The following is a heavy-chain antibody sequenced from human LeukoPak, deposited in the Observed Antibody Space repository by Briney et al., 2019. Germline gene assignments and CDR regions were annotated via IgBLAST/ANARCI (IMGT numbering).Heavy chain of an antibody. D-gene: IGHD2-15*01. CDR2: ISSSGSTI. J-gene: IGHJ3*02. V-gene: IGHV3-48*03. Sequence: GGSLRLSCAASGFTFSSYEMNWVRQAPGKGLEWVSYISSSGSTIYYADSVKGRFTISRDNAKNSLYLQMNSLRAEDTAVYYCARVGISDAFDTWGQGTMVTVSS. CDR1: GFTFSSYE. CDR3: ARVGISDAFDT.